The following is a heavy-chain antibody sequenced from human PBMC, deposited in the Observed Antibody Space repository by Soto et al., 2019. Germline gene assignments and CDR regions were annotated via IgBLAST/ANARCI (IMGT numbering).Heavy chain of an antibody. CDR2: ISAYNGNT. CDR1: GYTFTSYG. CDR3: ARGQSSGWYGWNNWFDP. Sequence: QVQLVQSGAEVKKPGASAKVSCKASGYTFTSYGISWVRQAPGQGLEWMGWISAYNGNTNYAQKLQGRVTMTTDTSTSTAYMELRSLRSDDTAVYYCARGQSSGWYGWNNWFDPWGQGTLVTVSS. D-gene: IGHD6-19*01. J-gene: IGHJ5*02. V-gene: IGHV1-18*04.